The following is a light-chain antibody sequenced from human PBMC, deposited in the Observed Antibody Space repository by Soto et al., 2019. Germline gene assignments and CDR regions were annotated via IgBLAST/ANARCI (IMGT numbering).Light chain of an antibody. J-gene: IGKJ3*01. V-gene: IGKV3-20*01. CDR2: DAS. Sequence: EIVLTPSPGTLSLSPGERATLSCRASQSVASSHLAWYRQKTGQTPRLLIYDASSRATGIPDRISGSGSGTDFTLNIRRMETEEFAVYYCKQYGSAPFTVGPGNKGDIK. CDR3: KQYGSAPFT. CDR1: QSVASSH.